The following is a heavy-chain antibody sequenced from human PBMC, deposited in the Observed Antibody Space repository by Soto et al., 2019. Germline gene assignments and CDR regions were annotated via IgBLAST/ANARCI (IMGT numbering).Heavy chain of an antibody. J-gene: IGHJ3*02. Sequence: SETLSLTCTVSGGSISSGSYYWGWIRQPPGKGLEWIGSIYYSGSTYYNPSLKSRVTISVDTSKNQFSLKLSSVTAADTAVYYCASMGGETYYYDSSGSAFDIWGQGTMVTVS. CDR1: GGSISSGSYY. D-gene: IGHD3-22*01. V-gene: IGHV4-39*01. CDR3: ASMGGETYYYDSSGSAFDI. CDR2: IYYSGST.